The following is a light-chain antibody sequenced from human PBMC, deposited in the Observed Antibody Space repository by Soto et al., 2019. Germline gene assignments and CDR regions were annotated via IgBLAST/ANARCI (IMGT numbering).Light chain of an antibody. J-gene: IGKJ1*01. Sequence: DIQMTQSPSSLSASVGDRDTITCRASQSITSYLNWYQQKPGKAPKLLIYAASSLQSGVPSRFSGSGSGTHFTLTISSLQPEDFPAYYCQQSYSTPRTFGQGTKVEIK. V-gene: IGKV1-39*01. CDR1: QSITSY. CDR2: AAS. CDR3: QQSYSTPRT.